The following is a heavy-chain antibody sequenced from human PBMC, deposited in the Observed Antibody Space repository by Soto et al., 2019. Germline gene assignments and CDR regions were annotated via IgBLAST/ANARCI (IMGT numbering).Heavy chain of an antibody. D-gene: IGHD2-15*01. CDR3: SRDSLVVGAALRANWVGP. CDR2: ISSSSSYI. J-gene: IGHJ5*02. Sequence: EVQLVESGGGLVKPGGSLRLSCAASGFTFSSYSMNWVRQAPGKGLEWVSSISSSSSYIYYADSVKGRFTISRDNAKNSLYLQMNSLRAEDKAVYYCSRDSLVVGAALRANWVGPWGQGTLVTVSS. CDR1: GFTFSSYS. V-gene: IGHV3-21*01.